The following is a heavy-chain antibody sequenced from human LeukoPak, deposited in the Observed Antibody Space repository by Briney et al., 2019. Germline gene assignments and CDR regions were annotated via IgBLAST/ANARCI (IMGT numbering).Heavy chain of an antibody. CDR1: GFSFSNYW. D-gene: IGHD1-26*01. Sequence: PGGSLRLSCAASGFSFSNYWMTWVRQAPGKGLEWVANINEAGNDKYYVDSVTGRFTMSRDNAKNSLYLQMNSLRAEDTAVYYCARGPSLVGARAKDPWGQGTLVTVSS. CDR3: ARGPSLVGARAKDP. V-gene: IGHV3-7*01. CDR2: INEAGNDK. J-gene: IGHJ5*02.